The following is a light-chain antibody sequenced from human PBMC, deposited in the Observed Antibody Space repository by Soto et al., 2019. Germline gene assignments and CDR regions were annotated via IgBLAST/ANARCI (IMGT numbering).Light chain of an antibody. V-gene: IGKV3-15*01. Sequence: EIVMTQSPATLSVSPGGRATLSCRASQSVSSNLAWYQQKPGQAPRLLIYGASSRATGIPARFSGSGSGTEFTLTISSLQSEDFAVYYCQQYRTFGQGTKVDI. J-gene: IGKJ1*01. CDR3: QQYRT. CDR2: GAS. CDR1: QSVSSN.